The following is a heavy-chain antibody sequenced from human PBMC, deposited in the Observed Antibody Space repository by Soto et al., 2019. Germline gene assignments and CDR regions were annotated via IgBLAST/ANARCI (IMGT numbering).Heavy chain of an antibody. V-gene: IGHV3-21*06. D-gene: IGHD4-4*01. CDR2: ISGSGNYT. Sequence: GGSLRLSCAASGFAFSTYSMSWVRQAPGKGLEWVSSISGSGNYTHYADFLRGRFTISRDNAKTSLFLQMDSLRAEDTAVYYCAREGINNYNEFYFDSWGQGTVVTVSS. CDR3: AREGINNYNEFYFDS. CDR1: GFAFSTYS. J-gene: IGHJ4*02.